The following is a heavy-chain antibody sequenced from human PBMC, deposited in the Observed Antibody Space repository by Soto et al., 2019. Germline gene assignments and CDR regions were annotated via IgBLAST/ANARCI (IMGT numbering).Heavy chain of an antibody. Sequence: VQLVQSGAEVKKPGASVKVSCKASGYTFTHYYIHWVRQAPGQGLEWMGMINPSGGSTDYAQKFQGRVTMTTDTSTTTVYMELSSLRSDDTAVYYCARPPFPGCINGVCYPCDHWGQGTLVTVSS. J-gene: IGHJ4*02. CDR3: ARPPFPGCINGVCYPCDH. CDR2: INPSGGST. V-gene: IGHV1-46*01. D-gene: IGHD2-8*01. CDR1: GYTFTHYY.